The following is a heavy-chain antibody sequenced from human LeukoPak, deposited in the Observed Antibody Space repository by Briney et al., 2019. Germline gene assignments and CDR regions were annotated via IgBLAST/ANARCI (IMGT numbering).Heavy chain of an antibody. Sequence: GGSLRLSCAASGFTFSSYWMHWVRQAPGKGLVWVSRINSDGSSTSYADSVKGRFTISRDNAKNTLYLQMNSLRAEDAAVYYCAREVGTVVRARHGMDVWGQGTTVTVSS. CDR2: INSDGSST. J-gene: IGHJ6*02. CDR1: GFTFSSYW. V-gene: IGHV3-74*01. CDR3: AREVGTVVRARHGMDV. D-gene: IGHD4-23*01.